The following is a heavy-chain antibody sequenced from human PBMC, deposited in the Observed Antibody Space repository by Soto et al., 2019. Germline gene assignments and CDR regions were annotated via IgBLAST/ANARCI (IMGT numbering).Heavy chain of an antibody. CDR2: IYYSGST. Sequence: PSETLSLTCTVSGGSISSYYWSWIRQPPGKGLEWSGYIYYSGSTNYNPSLKSRVTISVDTSKNRFSLELSSVTAADTAVYYCAGRYGGNFDFWGQGTLVTVSS. CDR3: AGRYGGNFDF. J-gene: IGHJ4*02. D-gene: IGHD1-26*01. CDR1: GGSISSYY. V-gene: IGHV4-59*01.